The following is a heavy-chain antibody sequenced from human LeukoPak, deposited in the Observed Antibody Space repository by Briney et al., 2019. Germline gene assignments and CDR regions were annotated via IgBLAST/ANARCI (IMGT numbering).Heavy chain of an antibody. CDR3: TRMPTVTTIDY. CDR1: GSNFTTYS. V-gene: IGHV5-51*01. J-gene: IGHJ4*02. CDR2: IYPGDSDT. Sequence: LGESLEISWKGSGSNFTTYSIAWVRQLPGKGLEWMGIIYPGDSDTIYSPSFQGQVTISADKSISTAYLQWSSLRASDTAIYYCTRMPTVTTIDYWGQGTLVTVSS. D-gene: IGHD4-17*01.